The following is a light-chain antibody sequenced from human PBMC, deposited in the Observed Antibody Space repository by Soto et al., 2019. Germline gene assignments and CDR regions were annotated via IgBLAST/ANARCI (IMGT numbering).Light chain of an antibody. Sequence: EIVMTQSPATLSVSPGERATLSCRASQSISSNLAWYQQKPGQAPRLLIYDGSTRATGVPARFSGSGSGTEFTLTISSLQSEDFAVYYCQQYNNWPPKYTFGQGTQLEIK. CDR1: QSISSN. CDR2: DGS. J-gene: IGKJ2*01. V-gene: IGKV3-15*01. CDR3: QQYNNWPPKYT.